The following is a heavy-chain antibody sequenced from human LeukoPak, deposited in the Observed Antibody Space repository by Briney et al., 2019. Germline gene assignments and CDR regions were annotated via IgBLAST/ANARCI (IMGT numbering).Heavy chain of an antibody. CDR2: ISSSSSYI. V-gene: IGHV3-21*01. J-gene: IGHJ4*02. D-gene: IGHD5-12*01. CDR1: GFTFTSYS. CDR3: ARAPLPYGGYDY. Sequence: GGSLRLSCAASGFTFTSYSMNWVRQAPGQGLEWVSSISSSSSYIYYAHSVKGRFTITRDNANNSPYLQLNSLRADDTAVYYFARAPLPYGGYDYWGQGTLVTVSS.